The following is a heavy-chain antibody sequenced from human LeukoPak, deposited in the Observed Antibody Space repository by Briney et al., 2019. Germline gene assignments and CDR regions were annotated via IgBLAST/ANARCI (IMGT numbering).Heavy chain of an antibody. D-gene: IGHD6-19*01. V-gene: IGHV4-59*12. J-gene: IGHJ4*02. Sequence: SETLSLTCTVSGGSISSYYWSWIRQPPGKGLEWIGYIYYSGSTNYNPSLKSRVTTSVDTSKNQFSLKLSSVTAADTAVYYCARGHSSGWYTIFDYWGQGTPVTVSS. CDR2: IYYSGST. CDR3: ARGHSSGWYTIFDY. CDR1: GGSISSYY.